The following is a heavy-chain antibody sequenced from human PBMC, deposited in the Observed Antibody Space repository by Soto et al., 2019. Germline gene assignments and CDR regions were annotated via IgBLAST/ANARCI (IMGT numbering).Heavy chain of an antibody. V-gene: IGHV4-4*07. J-gene: IGHJ4*02. Sequence: SETLSLTCTVSGGSINTFYWSWVRQPAGKGLEWIGRIFSSGSTSFNPSLESRVAMSVDTSKNHFSLNLSFVTAADMAVYYCAREGSYSAYNFAHGIQLWSFDFWGQGALVTVSS. CDR2: IFSSGST. CDR3: AREGSYSAYNFAHGIQLWSFDF. CDR1: GGSINTFY. D-gene: IGHD5-12*01.